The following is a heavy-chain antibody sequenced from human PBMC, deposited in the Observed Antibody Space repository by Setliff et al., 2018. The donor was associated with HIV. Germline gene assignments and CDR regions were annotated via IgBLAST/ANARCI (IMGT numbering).Heavy chain of an antibody. D-gene: IGHD3-9*01. Sequence: SETLSLTCTVSGGSINNPNFYWGWIRQSPGKALEWLGIVYYTGSTNYNPSLKSRVAMSVDTSRNQFSLKLTSVTAADKAVYYCARYKCINFACVGFDIWGQGTVVTVSS. CDR2: VYYTGST. CDR3: ARYKCINFACVGFDI. J-gene: IGHJ3*02. V-gene: IGHV4-39*07. CDR1: GGSINNPNFY.